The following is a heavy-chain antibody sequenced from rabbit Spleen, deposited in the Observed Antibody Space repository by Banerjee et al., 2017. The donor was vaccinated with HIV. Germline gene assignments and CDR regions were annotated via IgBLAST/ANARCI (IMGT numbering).Heavy chain of an antibody. J-gene: IGHJ2*01. V-gene: IGHV1S40*01. Sequence: SFSSDQYMCWVRQAPGKGLEWISCIAGSSSGFTYSATWAKGRFTISKTSSTTVTLQMTSLTAADTATYFCARGRDSTGGDYDYDVFDPWGQGTLVT. D-gene: IGHD7-1*01. CDR3: ARGRDSTGGDYDYDVFDP. CDR2: IAGSSSGFT. CDR1: SFSSDQY.